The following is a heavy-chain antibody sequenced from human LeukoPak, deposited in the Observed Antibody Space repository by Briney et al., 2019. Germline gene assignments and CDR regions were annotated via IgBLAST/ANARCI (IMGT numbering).Heavy chain of an antibody. CDR2: ISAYNVNT. Sequence: GASVKVSCKASGYTFSSYGITWVRQAPGQGLEWMGWISAYNVNTKYAQKLQGRVTMTTDTSTSTAYMELRSLRSDDTAVYYCARDADITIFGVVTGDYWGQGTLVTVSS. V-gene: IGHV1-18*01. CDR1: GYTFSSYG. CDR3: ARDADITIFGVVTGDY. D-gene: IGHD3-3*01. J-gene: IGHJ4*02.